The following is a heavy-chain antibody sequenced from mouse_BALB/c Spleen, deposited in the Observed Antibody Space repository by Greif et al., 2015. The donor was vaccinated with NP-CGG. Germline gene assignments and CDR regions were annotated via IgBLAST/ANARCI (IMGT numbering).Heavy chain of an antibody. CDR1: GFTFSSYG. V-gene: IGHV5-6*01. CDR2: ISSGGSYT. CDR3: ARRDYGSHDY. Sequence: EVQGVESGGDLVKPGGSLKLSCAASGFTFSSYGTSWVRQTPDKRLEWVATISSGGSYTYYPDSVKGRFTISRDNAKNTLYLQMSSLKSEDTAMYYCARRDYGSHDYWGQGTTLTVSS. J-gene: IGHJ2*01. D-gene: IGHD1-1*01.